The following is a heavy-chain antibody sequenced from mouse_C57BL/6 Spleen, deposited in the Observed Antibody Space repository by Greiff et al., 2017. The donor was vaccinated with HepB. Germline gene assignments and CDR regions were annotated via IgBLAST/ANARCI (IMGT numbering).Heavy chain of an antibody. D-gene: IGHD1-1*01. CDR3: ARDRPLYGSSYEGYFDV. V-gene: IGHV5-4*01. CDR1: GFTFSSYA. CDR2: ISDGGSYT. Sequence: EVKLVESGGGLVKPGGSLKLSCAASGFTFSSYAMSWVRQTPEKRLEWVATISDGGSYTYYPDNVKGRFTISRDNAKNNLYLQMSHLKSEDTAMYYCARDRPLYGSSYEGYFDVWGTGTTVTVSS. J-gene: IGHJ1*03.